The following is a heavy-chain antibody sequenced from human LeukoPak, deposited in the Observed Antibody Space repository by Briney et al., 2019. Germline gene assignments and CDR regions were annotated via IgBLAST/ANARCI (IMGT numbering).Heavy chain of an antibody. CDR3: AKETLKKSYYYDSSGYFDY. CDR2: ISYDGSNK. CDR1: GFTFSSYS. Sequence: PGGSLRLSCAASGFTFSSYSMNWVRQAPGKGLEWVAVISYDGSNKYYADSVKGRFTISRDNSKNTLYLQMNSLRAEDTAVYYCAKETLKKSYYYDSSGYFDYWGQGTLVTVSS. V-gene: IGHV3-30*18. J-gene: IGHJ4*02. D-gene: IGHD3-22*01.